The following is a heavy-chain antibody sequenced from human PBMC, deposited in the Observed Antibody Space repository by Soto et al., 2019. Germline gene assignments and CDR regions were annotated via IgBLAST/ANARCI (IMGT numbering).Heavy chain of an antibody. CDR1: GFTVSSNY. J-gene: IGHJ4*02. CDR2: IYSGGST. Sequence: PGGSLRLSCAASGFTVSSNYMSWVRQAPGKGLEWVSVIYSGGSTYYADSVEGRFTISRDNSKSTLYLQMNSLRAEDTAVYYCARGGGSSGYYYGYWGQGTLVTVSS. D-gene: IGHD3-22*01. CDR3: ARGGGSSGYYYGY. V-gene: IGHV3-53*01.